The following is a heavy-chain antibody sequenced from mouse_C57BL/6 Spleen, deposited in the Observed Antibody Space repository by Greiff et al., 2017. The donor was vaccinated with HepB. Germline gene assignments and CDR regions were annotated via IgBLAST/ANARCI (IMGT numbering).Heavy chain of an antibody. CDR3: ARFSNFYAMDY. D-gene: IGHD2-5*01. J-gene: IGHJ4*01. CDR2: IYPSDSET. Sequence: VQLQQPGAELVRPGSSVKLSCKASGYTFTSYWMDWVKQRPGQGLEWIGNIYPSDSETHYNQKFKDKATLTVDKSSSTAYMQLSSLTSEDSAVYYCARFSNFYAMDYWGQGTSVTVSS. V-gene: IGHV1-61*01. CDR1: GYTFTSYW.